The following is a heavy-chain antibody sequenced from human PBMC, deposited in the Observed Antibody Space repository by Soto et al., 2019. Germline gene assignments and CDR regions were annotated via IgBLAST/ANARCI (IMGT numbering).Heavy chain of an antibody. Sequence: QVQLVQSGAEVKKPGSSVKVSCKTSGGTFSNDIITWVRQAPGQGLEWMGRIIPLLDIANYAQKFQGRVTITADKSTGTAYMELNSLRSEDTAVYYWARDSPIGSTFSGYDAIDYWGQGTLVTVSS. V-gene: IGHV1-69*08. J-gene: IGHJ4*02. D-gene: IGHD5-12*01. CDR1: GGTFSNDI. CDR3: ARDSPIGSTFSGYDAIDY. CDR2: IIPLLDIA.